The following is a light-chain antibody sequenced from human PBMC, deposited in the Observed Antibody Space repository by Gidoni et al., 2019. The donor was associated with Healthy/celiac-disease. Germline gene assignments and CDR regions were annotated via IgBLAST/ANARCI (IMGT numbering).Light chain of an antibody. V-gene: IGKV3-20*01. CDR2: GAS. Sequence: DIVLTQSPSTLSLSPGARATLSCRASQSVSSSYLAWYQQKPGQAPRLLIYGASSRATGIPDRFSGSGSGTDFTLTISRLEPEDFAVYYCQQYGSSPLYSFGQGTKLEIK. J-gene: IGKJ2*03. CDR1: QSVSSSY. CDR3: QQYGSSPLYS.